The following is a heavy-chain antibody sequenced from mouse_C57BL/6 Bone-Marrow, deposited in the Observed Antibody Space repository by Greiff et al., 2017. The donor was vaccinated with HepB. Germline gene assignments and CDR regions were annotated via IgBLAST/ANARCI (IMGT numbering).Heavy chain of an antibody. J-gene: IGHJ4*01. V-gene: IGHV3-1*01. CDR2: ISYSGST. D-gene: IGHD2-3*01. Sequence: DVKLVESGPGMVKPSQSLSLTCTVTGYSITSGYDWHWIRHFPGNKLEWMGYISYSGSTNYNPSLKSRISITHDTSKNHFFLKLNSVTTEDTATYYCARGGDDGRRAMDYWGQGTSVTVSS. CDR1: GYSITSGYD. CDR3: ARGGDDGRRAMDY.